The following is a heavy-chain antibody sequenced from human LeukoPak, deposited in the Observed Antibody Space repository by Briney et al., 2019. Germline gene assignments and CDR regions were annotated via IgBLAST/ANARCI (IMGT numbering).Heavy chain of an antibody. CDR1: GYSFTGYY. CDR2: INPNSGGT. J-gene: IGHJ4*02. V-gene: IGHV1-2*02. CDR3: ARGGYDPDLD. D-gene: IGHD5-12*01. Sequence: ESSVNVSCKASGYSFTGYYMHWVRQAPGQEVEWMGWINPNSGGTNYAQKFQGRVTMTRDTSISTAYMELSRLRSDDTAVYYCARGGYDPDLDWGQGTLVTVSS.